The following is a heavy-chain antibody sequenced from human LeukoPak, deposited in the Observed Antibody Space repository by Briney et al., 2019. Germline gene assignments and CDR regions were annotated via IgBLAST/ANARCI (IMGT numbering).Heavy chain of an antibody. V-gene: IGHV3-21*01. D-gene: IGHD6-19*01. Sequence: GGSLRLSCAASGFTFSSYYMSWVRQAPGKGLEWVSSISSSSTYMFYADSVRGRFTISRDNAKNSLYLQMNSVRAEDTAVYYCARDRGSGWHTFDYWGQGTLVTVSS. CDR3: ARDRGSGWHTFDY. CDR1: GFTFSSYY. J-gene: IGHJ4*02. CDR2: ISSSSTYM.